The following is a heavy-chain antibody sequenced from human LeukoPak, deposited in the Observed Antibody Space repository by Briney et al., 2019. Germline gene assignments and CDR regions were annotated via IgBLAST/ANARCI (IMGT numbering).Heavy chain of an antibody. J-gene: IGHJ2*01. V-gene: IGHV4-38-2*02. Sequence: SETLSLTCTVSGYSISSGYYWGWIRQPPGKGLEWIGSIYHSGSTYYNPSLKSRVTISVDTSKNQFSLKLSSVTAADTAVYYCARLTPYYYDSSGFSLAPMKMYFDLWGRGTLVTVSS. D-gene: IGHD3-22*01. CDR2: IYHSGST. CDR1: GYSISSGYY. CDR3: ARLTPYYYDSSGFSLAPMKMYFDL.